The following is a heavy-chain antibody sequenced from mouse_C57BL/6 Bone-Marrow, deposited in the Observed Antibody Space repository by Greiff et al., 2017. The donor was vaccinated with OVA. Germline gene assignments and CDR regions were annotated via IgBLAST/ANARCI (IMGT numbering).Heavy chain of an antibody. CDR3: ARTGDYDGEAWFAY. J-gene: IGHJ3*01. CDR1: GFSLTSYA. Sequence: VKLMESGPGLVAPSQSLSITCTVSGFSLTSYAISWVRQPPGKGLEWLGVIWTGGGTNYNSALKSRLSISKDNSKSQVFLKMNSLQTDDTARYYCARTGDYDGEAWFAYWGQGTLVTVSA. CDR2: IWTGGGT. D-gene: IGHD2-4*01. V-gene: IGHV2-9-1*01.